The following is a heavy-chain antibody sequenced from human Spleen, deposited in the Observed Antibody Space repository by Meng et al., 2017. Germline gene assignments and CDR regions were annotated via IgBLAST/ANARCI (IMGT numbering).Heavy chain of an antibody. CDR2: ISGSGGST. V-gene: IGHV3-23*01. CDR3: ANLGGWYDGSG. Sequence: GESLKISCAASGFTFSSYAMSWVRQAPGKGLEWVSAISGSGGSTYYADSVKGRFTISRDNSKNTLYLQMNSLRAEDTAVYYCANLGGWYDGSGWGQGTLVTVSS. D-gene: IGHD6-19*01. CDR1: GFTFSSYA. J-gene: IGHJ4*02.